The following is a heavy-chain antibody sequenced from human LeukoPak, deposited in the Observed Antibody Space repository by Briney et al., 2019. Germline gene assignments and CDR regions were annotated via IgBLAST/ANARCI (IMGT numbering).Heavy chain of an antibody. Sequence: SETLSLTCAVHGGSFSGYYWSWIRQPPGKGLEWIGEINHSGSTNYNPSLKSRVTISVDTSKNQFSLKLSSVTAADTAVYYCASSHPGYGSGSYPNYGMDVWGQGTTVTVSS. CDR3: ASSHPGYGSGSYPNYGMDV. D-gene: IGHD3-10*01. CDR1: GGSFSGYY. CDR2: INHSGST. J-gene: IGHJ6*02. V-gene: IGHV4-34*01.